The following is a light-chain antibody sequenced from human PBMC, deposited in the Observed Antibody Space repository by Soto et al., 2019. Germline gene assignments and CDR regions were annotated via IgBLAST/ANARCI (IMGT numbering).Light chain of an antibody. V-gene: IGLV1-40*01. CDR3: QSSDSRLSGSDV. Sequence: QSVLTQPPSVSGAPGQTVTISCTGSSSNIGAGYHVHWYQQLPGAAPKLLIFGDSNRPSGVPDRFSGSKSGTSASLAITGLQADDEADYYCQSSDSRLSGSDVFGTGTKLTVL. CDR1: SSNIGAGYH. CDR2: GDS. J-gene: IGLJ1*01.